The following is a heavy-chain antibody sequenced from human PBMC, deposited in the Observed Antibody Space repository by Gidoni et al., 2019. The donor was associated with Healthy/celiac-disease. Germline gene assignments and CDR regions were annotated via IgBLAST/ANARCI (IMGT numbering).Heavy chain of an antibody. CDR1: GLTFSSSG. J-gene: IGHJ3*02. V-gene: IGHV3-33*01. Sequence: QVQLVASGGGVVQPGRSLRLSCAESGLTFSSSGMHWVRQAPGKGLEWVAVILYDGSNKYYADSVKGRFTISRDNSKNTLYLQMNSLRAEDTAVYYCARDSWNSGSYFTIWGQGTMVTVSS. CDR2: ILYDGSNK. D-gene: IGHD1-26*01. CDR3: ARDSWNSGSYFTI.